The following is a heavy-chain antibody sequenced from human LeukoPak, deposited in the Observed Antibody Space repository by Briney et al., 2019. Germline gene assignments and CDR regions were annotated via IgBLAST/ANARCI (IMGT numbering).Heavy chain of an antibody. CDR2: IIPILGIA. Sequence: ASVKVSCKASGGTFSSYAIRWVRQAPGQGLEWMGRIIPILGIANYAQKFQGRVTITADKSTSTAYMELSSLRSEDTAVYYCASPNGWELRTYYYYYGMDVWGQGTTVTVSS. J-gene: IGHJ6*02. CDR1: GGTFSSYA. V-gene: IGHV1-69*04. CDR3: ASPNGWELRTYYYYYGMDV. D-gene: IGHD1-26*01.